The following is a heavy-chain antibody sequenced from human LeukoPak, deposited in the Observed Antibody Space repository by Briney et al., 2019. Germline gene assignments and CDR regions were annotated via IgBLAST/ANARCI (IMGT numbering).Heavy chain of an antibody. CDR2: TYYRSQFYN. CDR1: GDSVSSTNVG. Sequence: SQTLSLTCAISGDSVSSTNVGWNWIRQSPSSGLEWLGRTYYRSQFYNDYADSVKGRITITPDTSKNQFSLQLSSLTPDDTAVYYCTRGTAFDIWGQGTMVTVSS. D-gene: IGHD1-14*01. J-gene: IGHJ3*02. CDR3: TRGTAFDI. V-gene: IGHV6-1*01.